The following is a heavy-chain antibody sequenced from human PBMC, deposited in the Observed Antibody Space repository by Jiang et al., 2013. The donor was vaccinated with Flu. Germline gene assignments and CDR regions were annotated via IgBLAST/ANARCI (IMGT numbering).Heavy chain of an antibody. J-gene: IGHJ4*02. Sequence: VQLVESGGGLVQPGRSLRLSCVASGFIFDDYAMHWVRQAPGKGLEWVSGITWSSGTIAYADSVRGRFTVSRDNAKNSLYLQMNSLRTEDTAFYYCAKDTGTYYRGRIDYWGQGTLVTASS. D-gene: IGHD1-26*01. CDR3: AKDTGTYYRGRIDY. CDR2: ITWSSGTI. V-gene: IGHV3-9*01. CDR1: GFIFDDYA.